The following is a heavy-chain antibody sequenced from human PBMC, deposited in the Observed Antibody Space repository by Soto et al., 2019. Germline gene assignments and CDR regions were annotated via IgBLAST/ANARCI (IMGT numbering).Heavy chain of an antibody. Sequence: ASVKVSCKASGYTFTSYAMHWVRQAPGQRLEWMGWINAGNGNTKYSQKFQGRVTITRDTSASTAYMELSSLRSEDTAVYYCAGGSITGTTLDYWGQGTLVSVYS. CDR1: GYTFTSYA. CDR3: AGGSITGTTLDY. J-gene: IGHJ4*02. V-gene: IGHV1-3*01. CDR2: INAGNGNT. D-gene: IGHD1-7*01.